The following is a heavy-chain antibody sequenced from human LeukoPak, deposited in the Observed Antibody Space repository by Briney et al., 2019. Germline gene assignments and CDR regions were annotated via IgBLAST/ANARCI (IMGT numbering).Heavy chain of an antibody. D-gene: IGHD2-2*01. V-gene: IGHV1-2*02. Sequence: ASVKVSCKASGYTFTGYYMHWVRQAPGQGLEWMGWINPNSGGTNYAQKFQGRVTMTRDTSISTAYMELSRLRSDDTAVYYCARDEGYCSSTSCYEDGMDVWGQGTTVTVSS. CDR3: ARDEGYCSSTSCYEDGMDV. CDR1: GYTFTGYY. CDR2: INPNSGGT. J-gene: IGHJ6*02.